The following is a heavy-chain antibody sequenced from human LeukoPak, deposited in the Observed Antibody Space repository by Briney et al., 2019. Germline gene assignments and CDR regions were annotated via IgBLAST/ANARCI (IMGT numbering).Heavy chain of an antibody. CDR3: AREVAVAEPYYFDY. J-gene: IGHJ4*02. CDR1: GFTFSSYG. D-gene: IGHD6-19*01. Sequence: PGGSLRLSCAASGFTFSSYGMHWVRQAPGKGLEWVAVISYDGSNKYYADSVKGRFTISRDNSKNTLYLQMNSLRAEDTAVYYCAREVAVAEPYYFDYWGQGTLVTVSS. CDR2: ISYDGSNK. V-gene: IGHV3-30*03.